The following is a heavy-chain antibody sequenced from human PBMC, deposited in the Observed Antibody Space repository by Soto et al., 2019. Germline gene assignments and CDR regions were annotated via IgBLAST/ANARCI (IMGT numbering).Heavy chain of an antibody. CDR1: AYTFTSYG. J-gene: IGHJ3*02. CDR2: ISAYNGNT. Sequence: QVQLVQSGAEVKKPGASVKVSCKASAYTFTSYGISWVRQAPGQGLEWMGWISAYNGNTHYARRLQGRVTMTTATSTSTAYMELRSLRSADTAVYYCARDLGDAFDMWGQGTMVTVSS. V-gene: IGHV1-18*01. CDR3: ARDLGDAFDM.